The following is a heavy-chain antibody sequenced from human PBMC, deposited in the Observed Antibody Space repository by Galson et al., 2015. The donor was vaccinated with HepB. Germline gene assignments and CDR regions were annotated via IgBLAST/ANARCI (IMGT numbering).Heavy chain of an antibody. CDR2: IIPILGIA. CDR1: GGTFSSYT. Sequence: SVKVSCKASGGTFSSYTISWVRQAPGQGLEWMGRIIPILGIANYAQKFQGRVTITADKSTSTAYMELSSLRSEDTAVYYCARVTTQAPFLDYWGQGTLVTVSS. J-gene: IGHJ4*02. CDR3: ARVTTQAPFLDY. V-gene: IGHV1-69*02. D-gene: IGHD4-17*01.